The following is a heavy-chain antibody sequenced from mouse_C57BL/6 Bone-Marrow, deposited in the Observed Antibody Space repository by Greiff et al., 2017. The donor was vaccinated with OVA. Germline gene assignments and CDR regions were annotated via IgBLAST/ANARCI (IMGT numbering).Heavy chain of an antibody. D-gene: IGHD1-2*01. V-gene: IGHV1-64*01. CDR2: IHPNSGST. CDR3: ARLGTTARYFDV. Sequence: QVQLQQPGAELVKPGASVKLSCKASGYTFTSYWMHWVKQRPGQGLEWIGMIHPNSGSTNYNEKFKSKATLTVDKSSSTAYMQLSSLTSEDSAVYYCARLGTTARYFDVWGTGTTVTVAS. CDR1: GYTFTSYW. J-gene: IGHJ1*03.